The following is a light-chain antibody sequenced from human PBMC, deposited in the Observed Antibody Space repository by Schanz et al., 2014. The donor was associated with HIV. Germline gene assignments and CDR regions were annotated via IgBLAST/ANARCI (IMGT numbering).Light chain of an antibody. CDR3: QQYGSLPWT. CDR2: GAS. J-gene: IGKJ1*01. V-gene: IGKV3-20*01. Sequence: EIVLTQSPGTLSLSPGERATLSCRASQSVSSSYLAWYQQKVGQAPRLLIYGASTRATGIPDRFSGSGSGTDFTLNISRVEPEDYAVYYCQQYGSLPWTFGQGTKVEVK. CDR1: QSVSSSY.